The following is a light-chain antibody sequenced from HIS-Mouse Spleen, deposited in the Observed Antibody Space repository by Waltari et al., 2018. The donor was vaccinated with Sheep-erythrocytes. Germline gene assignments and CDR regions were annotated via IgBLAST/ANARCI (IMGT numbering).Light chain of an antibody. Sequence: EIVLTQSPATLSLSPGERATLSCRASQSVSSYLAWYQQNPAQAPRLLIYDASNRATGTPARFSGSGSGTAFPLTISTLEPEDFAVYYCQQRSNWPPGYTFGQGTKLEIK. V-gene: IGKV3-11*01. CDR3: QQRSNWPPGYT. CDR2: DAS. CDR1: QSVSSY. J-gene: IGKJ2*01.